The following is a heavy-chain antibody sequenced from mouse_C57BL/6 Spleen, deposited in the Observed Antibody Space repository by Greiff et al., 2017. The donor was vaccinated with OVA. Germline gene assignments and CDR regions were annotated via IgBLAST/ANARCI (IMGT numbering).Heavy chain of an antibody. J-gene: IGHJ4*01. CDR2: IDPSDSYT. D-gene: IGHD2-5*01. CDR1: GYTFTSYW. CDR3: ARQSLCYSMPLYAMDY. V-gene: IGHV1-69*01. Sequence: QVQLQQPGAELVMPGASVKLSCKASGYTFTSYWMHWVKQRPGQGLEWIGEIDPSDSYTNYNQKFKGKSTLTVDKSSSTAYMQLSSLTSEDSAVYYCARQSLCYSMPLYAMDYWGQGTSVTVSS.